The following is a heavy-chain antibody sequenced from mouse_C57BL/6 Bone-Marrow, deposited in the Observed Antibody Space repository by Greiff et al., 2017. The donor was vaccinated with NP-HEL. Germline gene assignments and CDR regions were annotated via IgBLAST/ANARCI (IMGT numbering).Heavy chain of an antibody. D-gene: IGHD2-5*01. V-gene: IGHV5-9-1*02. CDR2: ISSGGDYI. CDR3: TRAPFYYSNYPAWFAY. Sequence: DVMLVESGEGLVKPGGSLKLSCAASGFTFSSYAMSWVRQTPEKRLEWVAYISSGGDYIYYADPVKGRFTISRDNARNTLYLQMSSLKSEDTAMYYCTRAPFYYSNYPAWFAYWGQGTLVTVSA. J-gene: IGHJ3*01. CDR1: GFTFSSYA.